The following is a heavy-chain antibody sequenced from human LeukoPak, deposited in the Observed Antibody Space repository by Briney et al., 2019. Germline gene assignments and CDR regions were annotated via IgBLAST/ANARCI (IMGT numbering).Heavy chain of an antibody. CDR3: AIDNYYDSSGSPGTFDY. CDR1: GGSFSGYY. J-gene: IGHJ4*02. D-gene: IGHD3-22*01. V-gene: IGHV4-34*01. Sequence: PSETLSLTCAVYGGSFSGYYWSWIRQPPGKGLEWIGEINHSGSTNYNPSLKSRVTISVDTSKNQFSLKLSSVTAADTAVYYCAIDNYYDSSGSPGTFDYWGQGTLVTVSS. CDR2: INHSGST.